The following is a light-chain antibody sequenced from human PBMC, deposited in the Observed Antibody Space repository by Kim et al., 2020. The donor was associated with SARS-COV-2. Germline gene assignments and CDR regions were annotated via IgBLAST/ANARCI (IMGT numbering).Light chain of an antibody. J-gene: IGLJ2*01. Sequence: SPGQTASITCSGDKLGDKYACWYQQKPGQSPVLVIYQDSKRPSGIPERFSGSNSGNTATLTISGTQAMDEADYYCQAWDSSPYVVFGGGTQLTVL. CDR3: QAWDSSPYVV. CDR1: KLGDKY. V-gene: IGLV3-1*01. CDR2: QDS.